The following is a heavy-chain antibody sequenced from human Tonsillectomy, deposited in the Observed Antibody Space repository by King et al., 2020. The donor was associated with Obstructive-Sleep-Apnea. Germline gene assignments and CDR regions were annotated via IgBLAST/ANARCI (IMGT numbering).Heavy chain of an antibody. CDR3: ASGQWGSWSYTSEFYYYGMDV. V-gene: IGHV4-31*03. J-gene: IGHJ6*02. CDR1: GGSISSGGYY. Sequence: QLQESGPGLVKPSQTLSLTCTVSGGSISSGGYYWSWIRQRPGKGLEWIGYIYYSGNTHYNPSLKSRVTISLDTSKNQSSLKLSSVTAADTAVYYCASGQWGSWSYTSEFYYYGMDVWGQGTTVTVSS. CDR2: IYYSGNT. D-gene: IGHD3-10*01.